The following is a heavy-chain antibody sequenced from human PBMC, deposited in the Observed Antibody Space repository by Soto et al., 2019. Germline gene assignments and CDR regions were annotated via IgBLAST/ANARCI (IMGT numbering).Heavy chain of an antibody. V-gene: IGHV3-23*01. D-gene: IGHD3-22*01. J-gene: IGHJ4*02. Sequence: EVQLLESGGGLVQPGGSLRLSCAASGFTFSSYAMSWVRQAPGKGLEWVSAISGSGGSTYYADSVKGRFTITRDNSKNTLYLQMNSLRAEDTAVYYCAKGGVAYYYDSSGYYPLDYWGQGTLVTVSS. CDR3: AKGGVAYYYDSSGYYPLDY. CDR2: ISGSGGST. CDR1: GFTFSSYA.